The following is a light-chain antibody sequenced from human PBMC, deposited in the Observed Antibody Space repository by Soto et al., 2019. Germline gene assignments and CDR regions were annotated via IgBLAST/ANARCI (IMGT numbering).Light chain of an antibody. CDR1: QSVSSY. J-gene: IGKJ5*01. Sequence: EIVLTQSPATLSLSPGERATLSCRASQSVSSYLAWYQQKPGQAPRLLIYDASNRATGIPARFSGSGSGTDFTLTSSSLEPEDFAVYYCQQRSNWPPEITVGQGTRLEIK. V-gene: IGKV3-11*01. CDR2: DAS. CDR3: QQRSNWPPEIT.